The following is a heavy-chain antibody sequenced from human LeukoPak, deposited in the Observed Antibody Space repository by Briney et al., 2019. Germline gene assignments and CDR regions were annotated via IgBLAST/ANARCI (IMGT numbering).Heavy chain of an antibody. CDR2: INSDGSWT. V-gene: IGHV3-74*01. J-gene: IGHJ4*02. Sequence: GGSLRLSCAASGFTFSDYWMHWVRQAPGKGLVWVSHINSDGSWTSYADSVKGRFTISKDNAKNTVYLQMNNLRAEDTAVYYCVSFYETYWGRGTLVTVSS. D-gene: IGHD2-2*01. CDR3: VSFYETY. CDR1: GFTFSDYW.